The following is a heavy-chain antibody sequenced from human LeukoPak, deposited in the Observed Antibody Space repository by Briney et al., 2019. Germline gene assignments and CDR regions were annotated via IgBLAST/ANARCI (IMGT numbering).Heavy chain of an antibody. V-gene: IGHV3-7*01. CDR3: ARSLWPEDY. D-gene: IGHD5-18*01. CDR2: IKKDGSEK. J-gene: IGHJ4*02. CDR1: GFTFSSYW. Sequence: GGSLRLSCAASGFTFSSYWMSWVRQAPGKGLEWVANIKKDGSEKNYVDSVKGRFTISRDNAKTSLYLQMNSLRAEDTAVYYCARSLWPEDYWGQGTLVTVSS.